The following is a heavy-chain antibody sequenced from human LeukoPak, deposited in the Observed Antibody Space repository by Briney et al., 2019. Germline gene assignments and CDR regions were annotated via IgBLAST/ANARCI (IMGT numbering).Heavy chain of an antibody. Sequence: PGGSLRLSCAASGFTFSSYSMNWVRQAPGKGLEWVSYISSSSSTIYYADSVKGRFTISRDNAKNSLYLQMNGLRAEDTAVYYCARARYYYDSSGYFDYWGQGTLVTVSS. CDR1: GFTFSSYS. CDR3: ARARYYYDSSGYFDY. D-gene: IGHD3-22*01. J-gene: IGHJ4*02. V-gene: IGHV3-48*04. CDR2: ISSSSSTI.